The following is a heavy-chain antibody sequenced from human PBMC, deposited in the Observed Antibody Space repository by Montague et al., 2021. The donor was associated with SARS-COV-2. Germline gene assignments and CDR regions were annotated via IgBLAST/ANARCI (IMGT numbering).Heavy chain of an antibody. CDR3: ARLKRYFDSSGYPSALDF. D-gene: IGHD3-22*01. J-gene: IGHJ3*01. V-gene: IGHV4-39*02. CDR1: GGSITNNIDY. CDR2: IYYTGNT. Sequence: SETLSLTCTVSGGSITNNIDYWAWIRQPPGKGLEWVGSIYYTGNTYSNPYLKSRVTISVVTSKNHFTLKLSTVTAAETAVYYCARLKRYFDSSGYPSALDFWGQGTKVTVSS.